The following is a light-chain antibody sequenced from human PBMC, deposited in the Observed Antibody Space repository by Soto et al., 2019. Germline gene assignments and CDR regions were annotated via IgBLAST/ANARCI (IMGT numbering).Light chain of an antibody. J-gene: IGKJ5*01. CDR3: QLYGISPH. CDR1: QSVSSSQ. V-gene: IGKV3-20*01. Sequence: VLPKTPDTLSLSPGEGATLSCRAGQSVSSSQLAWYQQKPGQAPRLLVYGASSRATGIPERFSGSVSETDFTLSISSLEPEDFAVYYCQLYGISPHFAQGTRLEIK. CDR2: GAS.